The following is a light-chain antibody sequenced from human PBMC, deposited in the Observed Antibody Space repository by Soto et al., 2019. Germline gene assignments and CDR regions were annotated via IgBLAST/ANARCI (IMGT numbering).Light chain of an antibody. CDR2: AAS. CDR3: QQYGTLPPT. J-gene: IGKJ4*01. V-gene: IGKV3-20*01. CDR1: QSVPSNY. Sequence: EIVLTQSPGTLSLPRGDRATVSCRASQSVPSNYLAWYQHKAGQAPRLLIYAASSRATGIPDRFSGSASGTDFTLTISRLEPEDFAVYYCQQYGTLPPTFGGGTKVDIK.